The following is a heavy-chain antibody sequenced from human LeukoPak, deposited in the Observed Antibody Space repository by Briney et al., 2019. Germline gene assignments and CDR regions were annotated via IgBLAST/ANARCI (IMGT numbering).Heavy chain of an antibody. CDR1: GGTFSSYA. CDR3: AREGGGHPGIGYYYMDV. D-gene: IGHD2-15*01. J-gene: IGHJ6*03. V-gene: IGHV1-69*05. CDR2: IIPIFGTA. Sequence: SVTVSCTASGGTFSSYAISWVRQAPGQGLEWMGGIIPIFGTANYAQKFQGRVTITTDESTSTAYMELSSLRSEDTAVYYCAREGGGHPGIGYYYMDVWGKGTTVTVSS.